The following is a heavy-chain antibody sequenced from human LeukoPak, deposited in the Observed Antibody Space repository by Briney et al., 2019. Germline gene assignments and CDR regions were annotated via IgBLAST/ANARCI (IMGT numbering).Heavy chain of an antibody. V-gene: IGHV3-30*02. D-gene: IGHD6-19*01. J-gene: IGHJ4*02. CDR3: AKDVYSSGTGYFDY. Sequence: PGGSLRLSCAASGFTFSSNGIHWVRQAPGKGLEGVAFIRNDGNNQYYADSVKGRFTISRDNAKISLYLQMNSLRAEDTALYYCAKDVYSSGTGYFDYWGQGALVTVAS. CDR2: IRNDGNNQ. CDR1: GFTFSSNG.